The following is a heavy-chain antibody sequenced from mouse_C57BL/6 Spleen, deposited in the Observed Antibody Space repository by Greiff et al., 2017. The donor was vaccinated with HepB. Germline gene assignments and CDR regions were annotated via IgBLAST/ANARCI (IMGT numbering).Heavy chain of an antibody. V-gene: IGHV14-4*01. D-gene: IGHD2-1*01. CDR2: IDPENGDT. J-gene: IGHJ3*01. Sequence: EVQLQQSGAELVRPGASVKLSCTASGFNIKDDYMHWVKQRPEQGLEWIGWIDPENGDTEYASKFQGKATITADTSSNTAYLQLSSLTSEDTAVYYCTLRIYYGNYAWFAYWGQGTLVTVSA. CDR3: TLRIYYGNYAWFAY. CDR1: GFNIKDDY.